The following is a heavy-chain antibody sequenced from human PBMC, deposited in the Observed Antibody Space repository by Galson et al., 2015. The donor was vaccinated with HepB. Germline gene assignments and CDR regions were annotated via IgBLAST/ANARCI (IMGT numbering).Heavy chain of an antibody. D-gene: IGHD3-10*01. CDR3: ARDSRYYYGSGDPAVYYFDY. CDR1: GFTFRSYG. CDR2: IWSARRNK. V-gene: IGHV3-33*01. J-gene: IGHJ4*02. Sequence: SLRLSCAASGFTFRSYGMHWVRQAPGAGLAWAAVIWSARRNKSYADSVKGRFTISRDNSKNTLYLQMNSLRAEDTAVYYCARDSRYYYGSGDPAVYYFDYWGQGTLVTVST.